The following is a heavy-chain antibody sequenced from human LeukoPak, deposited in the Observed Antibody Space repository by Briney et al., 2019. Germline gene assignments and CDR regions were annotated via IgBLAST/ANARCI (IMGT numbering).Heavy chain of an antibody. Sequence: GGSLRLSCAASGFTVSSNYMSWVRQAPGKGLEWVSVIYSGGSTYYADSVKGRFTISRDNSKNTLYLQMNSLRAEDTAVYYCAIRYSSGMFSNPPDYFDYWGQGTLVTVSS. CDR3: AIRYSSGMFSNPPDYFDY. D-gene: IGHD6-19*01. CDR2: IYSGGST. V-gene: IGHV3-53*01. J-gene: IGHJ4*02. CDR1: GFTVSSNY.